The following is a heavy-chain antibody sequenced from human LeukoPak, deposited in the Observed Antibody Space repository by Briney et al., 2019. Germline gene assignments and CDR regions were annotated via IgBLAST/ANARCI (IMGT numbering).Heavy chain of an antibody. V-gene: IGHV3-23*01. CDR1: GFTFSSYA. J-gene: IGHJ4*02. CDR2: ISGSGGST. D-gene: IGHD2-2*01. CDR3: ARVDCSSTSCYEFDY. Sequence: QPGGSLRLSCAASGFTFSSYAMSWVRQAPGKGLEWVSAISGSGGSTYYADSVKGRFTISRDNSENTLYLQMNSLRAEDTAVYYCARVDCSSTSCYEFDYWGQGTLVTVSS.